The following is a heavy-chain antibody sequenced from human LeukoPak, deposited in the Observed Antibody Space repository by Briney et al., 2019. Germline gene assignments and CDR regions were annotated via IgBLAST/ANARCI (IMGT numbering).Heavy chain of an antibody. CDR2: ISSSGSTI. V-gene: IGHV3-11*01. D-gene: IGHD3-22*01. CDR3: ARYYSSGYYSNY. Sequence: PGGSLSLSCAASGFTFSDYYMSWIRQAPGKGLEWVSYISSSGSTIYYADSVKGRFTISRDNAKNSLYLQMNSLRAEDTAVYYCARYYSSGYYSNYWGQGTLVTVSS. CDR1: GFTFSDYY. J-gene: IGHJ4*02.